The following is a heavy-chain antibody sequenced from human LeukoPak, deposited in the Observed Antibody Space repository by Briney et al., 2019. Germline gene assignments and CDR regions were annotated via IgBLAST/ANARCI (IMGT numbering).Heavy chain of an antibody. CDR3: VSFYETY. J-gene: IGHJ4*02. D-gene: IGHD2/OR15-2a*01. V-gene: IGHV3-74*01. Sequence: GGSLRLSCAASGNYWKHWVRQAPGKGLVWVSHINSDGSWTSYADSVKGRFTISKDNAKNTVYLQMNSLRAEDTAVYYCVSFYETYWGRGTLVTVSS. CDR2: INSDGSWT. CDR1: GNYW.